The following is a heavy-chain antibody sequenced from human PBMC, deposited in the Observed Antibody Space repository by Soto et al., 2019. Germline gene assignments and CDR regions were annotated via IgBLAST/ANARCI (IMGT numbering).Heavy chain of an antibody. V-gene: IGHV3-64*01. Sequence: EVQLAECGGGLAQPGGSLRLSCAASGFTLSGYAMDWVRQAPGKGLEYVSGISSNGVGTYYANSVQGRFTISRDNSRNTVYLQTGSLRPEDMAVSFCARRARPDFYYMDVWGKPTTVTVSS. D-gene: IGHD6-6*01. CDR1: GFTLSGYA. CDR3: ARRARPDFYYMDV. J-gene: IGHJ6*03. CDR2: ISSNGVGT.